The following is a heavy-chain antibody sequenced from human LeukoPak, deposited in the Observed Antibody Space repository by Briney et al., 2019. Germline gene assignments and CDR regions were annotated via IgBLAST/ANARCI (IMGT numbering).Heavy chain of an antibody. V-gene: IGHV3-48*04. CDR2: ISSSSSTI. J-gene: IGHJ4*02. Sequence: GGSLRLSCAASGFTFSSYSMNWVRQAPGKGLEWVSYISSSSSTIYYADSVKGRFTISRDNAKNSLYLQMNSLRAEDTAVYYCAKDREAALYYFDYWGQGTLVTVSS. CDR3: AKDREAALYYFDY. CDR1: GFTFSSYS. D-gene: IGHD6-13*01.